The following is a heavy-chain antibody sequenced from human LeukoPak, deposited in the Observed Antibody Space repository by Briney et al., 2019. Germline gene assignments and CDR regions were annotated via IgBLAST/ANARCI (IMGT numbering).Heavy chain of an antibody. J-gene: IGHJ4*02. Sequence: GGSLRLSCAASGFTFSSYAMSWVRQAPGKGLWWVSAISGSGGSTYYADSVKGRFTISRDNSKNTLYLQMNSLRAEDTAVYYCAKRGYCSSTSCYVGTNDYWGQGTLVTVSS. V-gene: IGHV3-23*01. D-gene: IGHD2-2*01. CDR2: ISGSGGST. CDR1: GFTFSSYA. CDR3: AKRGYCSSTSCYVGTNDY.